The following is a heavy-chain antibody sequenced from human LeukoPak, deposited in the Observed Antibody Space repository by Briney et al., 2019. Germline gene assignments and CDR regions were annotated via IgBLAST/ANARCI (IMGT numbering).Heavy chain of an antibody. Sequence: GRSLRLSCAASGFTFDDYAMRWVRQAPGKGLEWVSGISWNSGSIGYADSVKGRFTISRDNAKNSLYLKMNSLRAEDTALYYCAKGDDYVWGSYDYWGQGTLVTVSS. V-gene: IGHV3-9*01. J-gene: IGHJ4*02. CDR1: GFTFDDYA. CDR2: ISWNSGSI. D-gene: IGHD3-16*01. CDR3: AKGDDYVWGSYDY.